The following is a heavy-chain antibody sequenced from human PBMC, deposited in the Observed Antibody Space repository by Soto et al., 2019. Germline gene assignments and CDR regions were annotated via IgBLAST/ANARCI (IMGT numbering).Heavy chain of an antibody. V-gene: IGHV1-18*01. Sequence: ASVKVSCKASGYRFTSYGIGWVRQAPGQGLEWMGWINAYNGNTNYAQNLQGGVTLTTDTSTSTAYMELRSLRSNDTAVYYCAMVDVYVTPSPQDVWGQGTTVIVSS. CDR3: AMVDVYVTPSPQDV. J-gene: IGHJ6*02. D-gene: IGHD3-16*01. CDR1: GYRFTSYG. CDR2: INAYNGNT.